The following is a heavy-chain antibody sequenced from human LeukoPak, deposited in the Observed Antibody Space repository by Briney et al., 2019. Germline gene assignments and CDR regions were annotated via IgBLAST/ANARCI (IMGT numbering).Heavy chain of an antibody. J-gene: IGHJ3*01. CDR3: ARELGINAFDV. CDR2: IDPNSGVT. V-gene: IGHV1-2*02. CDR1: GYTLTDNH. Sequence: ASVKVSCKASGYTLTDNHLHWVRQAPGQGLEWMGWIDPNSGVTHFAQNFQGRLTMTTDTSISTAYMELSRLTSDGTTVYYCARELGINAFDVWGQGTLVTVSS. D-gene: IGHD1-26*01.